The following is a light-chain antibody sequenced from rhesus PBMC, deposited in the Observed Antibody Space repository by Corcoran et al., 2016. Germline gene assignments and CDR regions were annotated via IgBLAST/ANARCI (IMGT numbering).Light chain of an antibody. CDR1: QSVSSN. CDR3: QQYTNWPLT. CDR2: GAS. V-gene: IGKV3-42*03. J-gene: IGKJ4*01. Sequence: EIVMTQSPATLSLSPGERATLSCRASQSVSSNLAWYQQKPGQAPSLIIFGASNRAPGIPDRFSGSGSGTDFTLTISSPEPDDFAVYYCQQYTNWPLTFGGGTKVEN.